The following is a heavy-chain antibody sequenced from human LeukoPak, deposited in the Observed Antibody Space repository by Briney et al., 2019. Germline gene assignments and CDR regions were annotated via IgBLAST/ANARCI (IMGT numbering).Heavy chain of an antibody. V-gene: IGHV3-9*01. CDR1: GFTFDDYA. D-gene: IGHD6-19*01. J-gene: IGHJ4*02. CDR3: AKVEYSSAWHRFDS. CDR2: ISWNSVSI. Sequence: GGSLRLSCAASGFTFDDYAMHWVRQAPGKGLEWVSGISWNSVSIGYADSVKGRFTISRDNGKNSLYLQMTGLRAEDTALYYCAKVEYSSAWHRFDSWGQGTLVTVSS.